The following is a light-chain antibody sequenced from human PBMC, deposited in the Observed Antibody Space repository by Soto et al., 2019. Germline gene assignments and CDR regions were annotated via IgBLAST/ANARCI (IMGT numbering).Light chain of an antibody. V-gene: IGKV1-5*03. Sequence: DIQMTQSPSTLSASVGDRVTITCRASQSISGLLAWYQQKPGKAPKLLIYKASGLESGVPSRFSGSGSGTEFTLTINGLQPDDFATYYCQQYNSYCTFGQGTKVDIK. CDR1: QSISGL. CDR3: QQYNSYCT. J-gene: IGKJ1*01. CDR2: KAS.